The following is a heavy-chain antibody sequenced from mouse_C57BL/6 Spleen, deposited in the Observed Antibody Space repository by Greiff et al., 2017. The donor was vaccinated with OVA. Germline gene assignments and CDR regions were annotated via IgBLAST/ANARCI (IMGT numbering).Heavy chain of an antibody. CDR2: IDPETGGT. CDR3: TRGSDGSSYDY. V-gene: IGHV1-15*01. J-gene: IGHJ2*01. CDR1: GYTFTDYE. D-gene: IGHD1-1*01. Sequence: VQLQQSGAELVRPGASVTLSCKASGYTFTDYEMHWVKQTPVHGLEWIGAIDPETGGTAYNQKFKGKAILTADKSSSTAYMELRSLTSGDSAVYSCTRGSDGSSYDYWGQGTTLTVSS.